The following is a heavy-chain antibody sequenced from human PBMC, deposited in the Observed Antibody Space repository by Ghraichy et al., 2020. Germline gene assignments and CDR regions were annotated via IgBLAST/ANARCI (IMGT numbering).Heavy chain of an antibody. CDR3: AKRGRGCGGGSCYYFEN. D-gene: IGHD2-15*01. CDR1: GFTFSAYG. V-gene: IGHV3-23*01. Sequence: GESLRLSCEASGFTFSAYGMSWVRQAPGKGLEWVSTIGRDSDTHYADSVKGRFTVSRDISKNTLYLQMNSLRAEDTAVYLCAKRGRGCGGGSCYYFENWGQGTLVTVSS. J-gene: IGHJ4*02. CDR2: IGRDSDT.